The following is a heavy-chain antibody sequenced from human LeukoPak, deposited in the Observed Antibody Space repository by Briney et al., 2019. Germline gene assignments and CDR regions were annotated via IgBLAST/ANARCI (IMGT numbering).Heavy chain of an antibody. Sequence: GRSLRLACAASGFTFSSHTMHWVRQAPGKGLEWVAVISKDGTKKHYADSVKGRLLISTDNSKNTIYLQMNSLRLDDTAVYYCARHSAVAYFDYWGQGTLVTVSS. CDR3: ARHSAVAYFDY. CDR2: ISKDGTKK. J-gene: IGHJ4*02. D-gene: IGHD6-19*01. V-gene: IGHV3-30*01. CDR1: GFTFSSHT.